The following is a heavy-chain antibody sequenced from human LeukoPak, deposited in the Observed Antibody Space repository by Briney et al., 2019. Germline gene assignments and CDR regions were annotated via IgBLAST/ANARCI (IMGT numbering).Heavy chain of an antibody. D-gene: IGHD3-9*01. CDR1: GYSFTSYW. CDR2: IYPGDSDT. Sequence: GESLKISCKGSGYSFTSYWIGWVRQMPGKGLEWMGIIYPGDSDTRYSPSFQGQVTISADKSISTAYLQWSSLKASDTAMYYCARAYYDILTGYYGAFDIWGQGTMVTVSS. V-gene: IGHV5-51*01. J-gene: IGHJ3*02. CDR3: ARAYYDILTGYYGAFDI.